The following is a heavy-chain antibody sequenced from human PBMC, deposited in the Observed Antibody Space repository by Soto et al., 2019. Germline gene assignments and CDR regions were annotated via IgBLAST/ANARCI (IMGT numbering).Heavy chain of an antibody. V-gene: IGHV4-34*01. Sequence: SETLSLTCAVSGGSFSGHYWSWIRQPPGKGLEWIGEINHSGSINYNPSLKSRVTISVDTSKNQFSLKLRSVTAADTAIYYCARGNGMILAVQGDAPDKKYLDSWSQGTLVTVSS. J-gene: IGHJ4*02. D-gene: IGHD3-22*01. CDR2: INHSGSI. CDR3: ARGNGMILAVQGDAPDKKYLDS. CDR1: GGSFSGHY.